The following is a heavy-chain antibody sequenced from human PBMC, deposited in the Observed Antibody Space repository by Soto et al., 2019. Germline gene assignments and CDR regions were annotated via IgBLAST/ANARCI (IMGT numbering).Heavy chain of an antibody. Sequence: ASVKVSCKASGYTLTSYGISWLRQAPGQGLEWMGWISAYNGNTNYAQKLQGRVTMTTDTSTSTAYMELRSLRSDDTAVYYCARDVIMVRGAIISPIPPDYWGQGPPVTVSS. CDR1: GYTLTSYG. CDR3: ARDVIMVRGAIISPIPPDY. J-gene: IGHJ4*02. CDR2: ISAYNGNT. V-gene: IGHV1-18*01. D-gene: IGHD3-10*01.